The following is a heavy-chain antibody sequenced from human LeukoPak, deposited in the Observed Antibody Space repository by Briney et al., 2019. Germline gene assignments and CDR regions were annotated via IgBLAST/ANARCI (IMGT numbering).Heavy chain of an antibody. CDR2: IYYSGST. J-gene: IGHJ6*02. CDR3: ARDHRFLQDYYYYGMDV. V-gene: IGHV4-31*03. Sequence: SQTLSLTCTVSGGSISSGGYYWSWIRRHPGEGLEWIGYIYYSGSTYYNPSLKSRVTISVDTSKNQFSLKLSSVTAADTAVYYCARDHRFLQDYYYYGMDVWGQGTTVTVSS. CDR1: GGSISSGGYY. D-gene: IGHD3-3*01.